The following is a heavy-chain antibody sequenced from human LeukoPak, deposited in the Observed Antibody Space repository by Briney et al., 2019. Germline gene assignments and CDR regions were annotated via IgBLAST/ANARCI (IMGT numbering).Heavy chain of an antibody. CDR3: ARPAHSYGSGFDY. CDR2: IYPGDSVT. CDR1: GYSFTSYW. V-gene: IGHV5-51*01. J-gene: IGHJ4*02. D-gene: IGHD3-10*01. Sequence: GESLKISCKGSGYSFTSYWIGWVRPVTGKGLEWMGIIYPGDSVTRYSPSFQGQVTIPADKSISTAYLQWSSLKASDTAMYYCARPAHSYGSGFDYWGQGTLVTVSS.